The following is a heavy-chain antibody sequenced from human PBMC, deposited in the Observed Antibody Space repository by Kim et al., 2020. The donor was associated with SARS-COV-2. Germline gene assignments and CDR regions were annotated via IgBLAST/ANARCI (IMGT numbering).Heavy chain of an antibody. CDR2: IYYSGST. Sequence: SETLSLTCTVSGGSISSGGYYWSWIRQHPGKGLEWIGYIYYSGSTYYNPSLKSRVTISVDTSKNQFSLKLSSVTAADTAVYYCARYYGTKYYFDYWGQGTLVTVSS. V-gene: IGHV4-31*03. CDR3: ARYYGTKYYFDY. J-gene: IGHJ4*02. D-gene: IGHD3-10*01. CDR1: GGSISSGGYY.